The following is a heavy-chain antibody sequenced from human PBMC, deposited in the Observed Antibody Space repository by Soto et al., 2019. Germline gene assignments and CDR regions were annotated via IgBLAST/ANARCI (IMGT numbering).Heavy chain of an antibody. CDR1: GFTFSSYA. V-gene: IGHV3-23*01. CDR2: ISGSGGST. D-gene: IGHD3-16*01. Sequence: SCAASGFTFSSYAMSWVRQAPGKGLEWVSAISGSGGSTYYADSVKGRFTISRDNSKNTLYLQMNSLRAEDTAVYYCAKDRLGDTEFDYWGQGTLVTVSS. J-gene: IGHJ4*02. CDR3: AKDRLGDTEFDY.